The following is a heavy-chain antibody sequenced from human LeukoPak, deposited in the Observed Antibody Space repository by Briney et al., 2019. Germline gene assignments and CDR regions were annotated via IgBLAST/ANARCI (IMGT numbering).Heavy chain of an antibody. CDR2: IYTTGST. J-gene: IGHJ3*02. D-gene: IGHD6-6*01. Sequence: SSETLSLTCTVSGGSISDYYWSWIRQPAGKGLEWIGRIYTTGSTDYNPSLKSRVTMSVDTSKNQFSLKLSSVTAADTAVYYCARAIAARRDAFDIWGQGTMVIVSS. CDR1: GGSISDYY. V-gene: IGHV4-4*07. CDR3: ARAIAARRDAFDI.